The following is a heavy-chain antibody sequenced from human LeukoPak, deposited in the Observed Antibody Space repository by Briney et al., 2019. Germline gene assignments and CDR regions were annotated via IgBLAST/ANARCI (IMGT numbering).Heavy chain of an antibody. CDR3: AKIRVAVDNFDY. CDR1: GYTFTSYD. CDR2: MNPNSGNT. Sequence: ASVKVSCKASGYTFTSYDINWVRQATGQGLEWMGWMNPNSGNTGYAQKFQGRVTITRNTSISTAYMELSSLRSEDTAVYYCAKIRVAVDNFDYWGQGTLVTVSS. V-gene: IGHV1-8*03. J-gene: IGHJ4*02. D-gene: IGHD6-19*01.